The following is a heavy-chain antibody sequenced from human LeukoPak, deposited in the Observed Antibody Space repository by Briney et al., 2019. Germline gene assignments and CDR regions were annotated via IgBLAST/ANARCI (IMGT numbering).Heavy chain of an antibody. CDR3: ATIAAAGIDY. CDR2: INSDGTIT. V-gene: IGHV3-74*01. Sequence: GGSPRLSCEASGFTFSSYWMNWVRQGPGKGLVWLSRINSDGTITTYADSVKGRFTISRDNAKNTVYLQMNSLRAEDTAVYYCATIAAAGIDYWGQGTLVTVSS. CDR1: GFTFSSYW. D-gene: IGHD6-13*01. J-gene: IGHJ4*02.